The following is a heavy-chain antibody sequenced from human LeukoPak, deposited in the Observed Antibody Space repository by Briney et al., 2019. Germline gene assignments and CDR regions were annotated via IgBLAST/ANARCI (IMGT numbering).Heavy chain of an antibody. Sequence: SVKVSCTASGFTFSNSAFQWVRQARGQRLEWIGWIVVGSGSTKYAQKFQERVSITRDMSTSTAYMELSSLRSEDTAVYYCTAEVYRGYVYSYYYGMDVWGQGTTVTVFS. D-gene: IGHD5-12*01. CDR2: IVVGSGST. J-gene: IGHJ6*02. CDR3: TAEVYRGYVYSYYYGMDV. V-gene: IGHV1-58*01. CDR1: GFTFSNSA.